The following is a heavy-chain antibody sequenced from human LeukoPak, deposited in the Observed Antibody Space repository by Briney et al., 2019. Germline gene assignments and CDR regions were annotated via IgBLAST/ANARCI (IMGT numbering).Heavy chain of an antibody. CDR3: AKVLHTLTIDRVSFWFDP. CDR1: GFTFSSYA. Sequence: QPGRSLRLSCAASGFTFSSYAMHWVRQAPGKGLEWVAVISYDGSNKYYADSVKGRFTISRDNSKNTLYLQMNSLRAEDTAVYYCAKVLHTLTIDRVSFWFDPWGQGTLVTVSS. CDR2: ISYDGSNK. V-gene: IGHV3-30*04. D-gene: IGHD2-15*01. J-gene: IGHJ5*02.